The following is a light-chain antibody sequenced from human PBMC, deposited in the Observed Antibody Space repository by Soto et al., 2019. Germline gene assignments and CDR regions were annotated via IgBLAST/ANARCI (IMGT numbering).Light chain of an antibody. J-gene: IGLJ1*01. Sequence: QSVLTQPASVSGSPGQSITISCTGTSSDVGGYNYVSWYQQLPGKAPKLMIYDVSDRPSGVSNRFSGSKSGNTASLTISGLQAEDEADYYCSSYTSSSLSVFGTRTKVTVL. CDR1: SSDVGGYNY. CDR3: SSYTSSSLSV. CDR2: DVS. V-gene: IGLV2-14*01.